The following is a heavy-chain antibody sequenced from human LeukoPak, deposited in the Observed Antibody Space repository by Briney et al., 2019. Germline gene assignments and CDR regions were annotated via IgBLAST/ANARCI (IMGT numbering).Heavy chain of an antibody. Sequence: PGASVKVSCKASGYTFTSYGISWVRQAPGQGLEWMGWISAYNGNTNYAQKLQGRVTMTTDTSTSTAYMELRSPRSDDTAVYYCAGTLTAADSTFDIWGQGTMVTVSS. J-gene: IGHJ3*02. CDR2: ISAYNGNT. D-gene: IGHD6-13*01. CDR1: GYTFTSYG. CDR3: AGTLTAADSTFDI. V-gene: IGHV1-18*01.